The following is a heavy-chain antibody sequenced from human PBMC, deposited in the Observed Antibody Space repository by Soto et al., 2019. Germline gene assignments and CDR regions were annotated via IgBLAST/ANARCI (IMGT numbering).Heavy chain of an antibody. D-gene: IGHD2-21*02. CDR2: IYYSGST. Sequence: QVQLQESGPGLVKPSQTLSLTCTVSGGSISSGGYYWSWIRQHPGKGLEWIGYIYYSGSTYYNPSLKSRVTISVDTSKNQFSLKLSSVTDADTAVYYCARVCGGACHYGMDGWGQGTTVTVSS. V-gene: IGHV4-31*03. J-gene: IGHJ6*02. CDR1: GGSISSGGYY. CDR3: ARVCGGACHYGMDG.